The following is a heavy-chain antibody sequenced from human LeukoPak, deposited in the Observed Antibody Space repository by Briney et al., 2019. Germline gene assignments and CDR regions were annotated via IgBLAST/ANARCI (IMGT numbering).Heavy chain of an antibody. Sequence: SETLSLTCAVYGGSFSGYYWSWIRQPPGKGLEWIGEINHSGSTNYNPSLKSRVTISVDTSKNQFSLKLSSVTAADTAVYYCARLITMIVVVPWFDPWGQGTLVTVSS. CDR1: GGSFSGYY. V-gene: IGHV4-34*01. D-gene: IGHD3-22*01. CDR2: INHSGST. CDR3: ARLITMIVVVPWFDP. J-gene: IGHJ5*02.